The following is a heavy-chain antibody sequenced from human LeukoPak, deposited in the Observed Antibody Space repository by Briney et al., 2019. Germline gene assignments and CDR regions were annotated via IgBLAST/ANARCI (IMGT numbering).Heavy chain of an antibody. V-gene: IGHV3-53*01. CDR2: IYSGGTT. J-gene: IGHJ4*02. CDR1: GFTFSAHW. CDR3: ASRSGGDYPYFDY. D-gene: IGHD4-17*01. Sequence: PGGSLRLSCAASGFTFSAHWMSWVRQAPGKGLEWVSVIYSGGTTKYADSVKGRFTISRDNSKNTLYLQMNSLRVEDTALYYCASRSGGDYPYFDYWGQGTLVTVSS.